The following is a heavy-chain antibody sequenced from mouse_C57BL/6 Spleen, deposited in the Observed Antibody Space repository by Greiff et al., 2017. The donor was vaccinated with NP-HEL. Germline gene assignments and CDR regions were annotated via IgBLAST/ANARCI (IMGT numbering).Heavy chain of an antibody. V-gene: IGHV1-82*01. Sequence: QVQLQQSGPELVKPGASVKISCKASGYAFSSSWMNWVKQRPGKGLEWIGRIYPGDGDTNYNGKFKGKATLTADKSSSTAYMQLSSLTSEDSAVYFCARKGGSWYFDGWGTGTTVTVSS. D-gene: IGHD1-1*01. CDR2: IYPGDGDT. CDR3: ARKGGSWYFDG. CDR1: GYAFSSSW. J-gene: IGHJ1*03.